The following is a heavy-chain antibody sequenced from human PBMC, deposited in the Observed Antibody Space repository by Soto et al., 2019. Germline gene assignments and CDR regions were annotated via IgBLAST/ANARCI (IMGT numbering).Heavy chain of an antibody. Sequence: DVQLVESGGGLVQPGRSLRLSCAASGFTFDDYAMHWVRQAPGKGLEWVSGISWNSGSIDYTDSVKGRFTISRDNAKNSLYLQMNSLRAEDTALYYCVAHAHRHDYFLMDVWGKGTTVTVSS. CDR3: VAHAHRHDYFLMDV. CDR1: GFTFDDYA. V-gene: IGHV3-9*01. J-gene: IGHJ6*03. CDR2: ISWNSGSI.